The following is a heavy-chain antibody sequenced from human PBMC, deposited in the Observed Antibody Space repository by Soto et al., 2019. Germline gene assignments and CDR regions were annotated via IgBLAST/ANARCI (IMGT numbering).Heavy chain of an antibody. Sequence: QVQLVESGGGVVQPGRSLRLSCAASGFTFSSYAMHGVRQAPGKGLEWVAVISYDGSNKYYADSVKGRFTISRDNSKNTLYLQMNSLRAEDTAVYYCASDSDTSDYWGQGTLVTVSS. CDR3: ASDSDTSDY. J-gene: IGHJ4*02. CDR1: GFTFSSYA. V-gene: IGHV3-30-3*01. CDR2: ISYDGSNK.